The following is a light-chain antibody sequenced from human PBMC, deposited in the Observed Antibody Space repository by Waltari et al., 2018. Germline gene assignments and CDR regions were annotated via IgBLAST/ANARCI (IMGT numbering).Light chain of an antibody. J-gene: IGKJ1*01. Sequence: EILMTQSPATLSVSPGGRATVTCRASQSVGSNLAWYQHKPGQSPRLLIYPASTTAAGIPARFSGSGSGTEFTLTISSLQSEDFAIYYCQQYNNWPGTFGQGTRVEIK. CDR2: PAS. CDR3: QQYNNWPGT. CDR1: QSVGSN. V-gene: IGKV3-15*01.